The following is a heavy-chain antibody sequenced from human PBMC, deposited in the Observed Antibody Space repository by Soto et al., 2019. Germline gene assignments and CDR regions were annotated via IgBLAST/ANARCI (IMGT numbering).Heavy chain of an antibody. Sequence: SGPTLVNPTQTLTLTCTFSGFSLSTNGMRVSWIRQPPGKALEWLALVDWDDDKFYSISLRTRLTISRDTSKNQVVLTMTDMDPVDTATYYCARTPLTTGWSVDYWGQGTLVTVSS. CDR2: VDWDDDK. J-gene: IGHJ4*02. V-gene: IGHV2-70*04. CDR3: ARTPLTTGWSVDY. D-gene: IGHD6-19*01. CDR1: GFSLSTNGMR.